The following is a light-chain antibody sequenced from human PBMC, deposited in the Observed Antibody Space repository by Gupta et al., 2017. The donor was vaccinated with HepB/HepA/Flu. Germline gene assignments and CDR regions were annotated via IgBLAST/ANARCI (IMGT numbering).Light chain of an antibody. CDR3: SSYTSSSTSYV. Sequence: QSALTQPAPVSGSPGQSITISSTRTSSDVGGYNYVSWYQQHPGKAPKLMIYDVSNRPSGVSNRFSGSKSGNTASLTISGLQADDEADYYCSSYTSSSTSYVFGTGTKVTVL. CDR1: SSDVGGYNY. CDR2: DVS. V-gene: IGLV2-14*03. J-gene: IGLJ1*01.